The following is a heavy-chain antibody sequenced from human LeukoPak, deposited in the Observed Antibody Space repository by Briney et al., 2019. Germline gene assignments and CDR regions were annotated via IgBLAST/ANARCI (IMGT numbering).Heavy chain of an antibody. J-gene: IGHJ4*02. Sequence: ASVKVSCKASGYTFTGYYMHWVRQAPGQGLEWMGWINPHSGGTIYAQKFQGRVTMTRDTSLSTAYMELNSLTFDDTAIYYCAREDTYGEYRPFDFWGQGAPVTVSS. D-gene: IGHD5-18*01. CDR3: AREDTYGEYRPFDF. CDR1: GYTFTGYY. V-gene: IGHV1-2*02. CDR2: INPHSGGT.